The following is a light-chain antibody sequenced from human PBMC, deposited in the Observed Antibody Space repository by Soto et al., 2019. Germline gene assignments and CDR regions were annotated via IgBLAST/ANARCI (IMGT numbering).Light chain of an antibody. CDR3: SSYTNTSTLYV. V-gene: IGLV2-14*02. CDR2: EGS. CDR1: SSDVGSYNL. Sequence: QSALTQPASVSGSPGQSITISCTGTSSDVGSYNLVSWYQQHPGKAPKLMIYEGSKRPSGVSNRFSGSKSGNTASLTISGLQAEDEADYYCSSYTNTSTLYVFGNGTKVTVL. J-gene: IGLJ1*01.